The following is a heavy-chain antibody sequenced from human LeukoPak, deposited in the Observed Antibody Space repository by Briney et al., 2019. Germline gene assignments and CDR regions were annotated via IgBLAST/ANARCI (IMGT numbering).Heavy chain of an antibody. CDR2: ISSSGSPI. J-gene: IGHJ3*02. D-gene: IGHD1-26*01. CDR1: GFTFSSYE. V-gene: IGHV3-48*03. Sequence: GGSLRLSCAASGFTFSSYEMNWVRQAPGKGLEWVSYISSSGSPIYYADSVKGRFTISRDNAKNSLFLQMSSLRAEDTAVYYCARDKRLSRSSTDDAFDIWGQGTVVTVSS. CDR3: ARDKRLSRSSTDDAFDI.